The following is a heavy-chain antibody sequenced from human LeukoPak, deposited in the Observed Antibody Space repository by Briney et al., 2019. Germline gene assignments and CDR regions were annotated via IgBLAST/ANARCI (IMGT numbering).Heavy chain of an antibody. D-gene: IGHD2-15*01. J-gene: IGHJ4*02. CDR2: ISSSGSTI. V-gene: IGHV3-48*03. Sequence: GGSLRRSCAASGFTFSSYEMNWVRQAPGKGLEWVSYISSSGSTIYYADSVKGRFTISRDNAKNSLYLQMNSLRAEDTAVYYCATTLYCSGGSCYHDYWGQGTLVTVSS. CDR3: ATTLYCSGGSCYHDY. CDR1: GFTFSSYE.